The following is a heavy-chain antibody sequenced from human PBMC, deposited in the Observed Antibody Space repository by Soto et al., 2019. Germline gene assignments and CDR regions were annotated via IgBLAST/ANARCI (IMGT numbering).Heavy chain of an antibody. Sequence: ASVKVSCKVSGYTLTELSMHWVRQAPGKGLEWMGGFDPEDGETIYAQKFQGRVTMTEDTSTDTAYMELSSLRSEDTAVYYCATDLRELLSFDYWGQGALVTAPQ. CDR2: FDPEDGET. CDR1: GYTLTELS. V-gene: IGHV1-24*01. D-gene: IGHD2-2*01. CDR3: ATDLRELLSFDY. J-gene: IGHJ4*02.